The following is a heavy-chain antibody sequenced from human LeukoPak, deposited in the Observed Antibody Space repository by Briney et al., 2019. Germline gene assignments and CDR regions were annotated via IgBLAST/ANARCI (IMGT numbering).Heavy chain of an antibody. CDR2: INHSGST. CDR1: GGSFSGYY. CDR3: ARTPYSGSHFDY. J-gene: IGHJ4*02. Sequence: SETLSLTCAVYGGSFSGYYWSWIRQPPGKGLEWIGEINHSGSTNYNPSLKSRVTISVDTSKNQFSLKLSSVTAADTAVYYRARTPYSGSHFDYWGQGTLVTVSS. D-gene: IGHD1-26*01. V-gene: IGHV4-34*01.